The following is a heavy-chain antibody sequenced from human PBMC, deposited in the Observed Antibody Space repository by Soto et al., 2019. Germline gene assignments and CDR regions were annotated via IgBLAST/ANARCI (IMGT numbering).Heavy chain of an antibody. V-gene: IGHV5-51*01. CDR1: GYSFTSYW. CDR2: IYPGDSDT. Sequence: GESLKISCKGSGYSFTSYWIGWVRQMPGKGLEWMGLIYPGDSDTRYSPSFQGQATISADKSISTAYLQWSSLKASVTAMYYCARWFQVGVVSWDDFDIWGQGTMVTVSS. D-gene: IGHD3-22*01. CDR3: ARWFQVGVVSWDDFDI. J-gene: IGHJ3*02.